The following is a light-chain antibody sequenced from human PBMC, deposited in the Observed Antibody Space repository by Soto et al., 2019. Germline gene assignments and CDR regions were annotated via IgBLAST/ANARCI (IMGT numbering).Light chain of an antibody. CDR3: QQPKSFPIT. V-gene: IGKV1-12*01. J-gene: IGKJ4*01. CDR2: QTS. Sequence: DIRMPNPPPSLSASVGERAIIPVRGVKDFGPWLAWYRQQPGKVPELLIYQTSTLQKGTPSRFSGSGSGTRFTLTISSLQPEDVATYYCQQPKSFPITFGGGTKVEIK. CDR1: KDFGPW.